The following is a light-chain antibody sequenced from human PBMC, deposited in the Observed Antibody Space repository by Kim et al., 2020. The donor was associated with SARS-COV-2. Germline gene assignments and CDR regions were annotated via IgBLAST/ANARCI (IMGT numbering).Light chain of an antibody. Sequence: GQRVTFSFSWHRSNIGTNFLCWYHQLPGTAPNLHIYRNDHRPSGVPGRFSGSKSGTSASLAISGLRSEDEADYYCVTWDDSLSAQVFGGGTQLTVL. J-gene: IGLJ3*02. V-gene: IGLV1-47*01. CDR3: VTWDDSLSAQV. CDR1: RSNIGTNF. CDR2: RND.